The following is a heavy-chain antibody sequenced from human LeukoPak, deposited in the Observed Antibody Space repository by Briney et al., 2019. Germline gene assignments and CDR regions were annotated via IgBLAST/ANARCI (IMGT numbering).Heavy chain of an antibody. J-gene: IGHJ4*02. Sequence: GGSLRLSCAASGFTFSSYAMSWVRQAPGKGLEWVSAISGSGGSTYYADSVKGRFTISRDNSKNTLYLQMNSLRAEDTAVYYCARDNGDFWSGIDYWGQGTLVTVSS. CDR1: GFTFSSYA. V-gene: IGHV3-23*01. D-gene: IGHD3-3*01. CDR2: ISGSGGST. CDR3: ARDNGDFWSGIDY.